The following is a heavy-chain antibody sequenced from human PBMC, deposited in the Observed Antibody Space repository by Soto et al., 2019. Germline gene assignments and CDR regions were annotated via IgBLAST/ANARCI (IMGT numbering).Heavy chain of an antibody. V-gene: IGHV1-8*01. J-gene: IGHJ2*01. CDR3: AQGLGRWYCDI. CDR2: RNPTSGNT. Sequence: QVQLVQSGAEVKKPGASVKVSCQASGYTFTSYDLTCVRQATGLGLEWMGWRNPTSGNTGYAKKFQGRVTMTRNTSLSTAYMELISVRSEGTAVYYCAQGLGRWYCDIWGRGTLVTFPS. CDR1: GYTFTSYD. D-gene: IGHD3-10*01.